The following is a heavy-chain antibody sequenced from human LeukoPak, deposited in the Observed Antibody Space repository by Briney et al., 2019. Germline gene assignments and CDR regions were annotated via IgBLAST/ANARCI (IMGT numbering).Heavy chain of an antibody. D-gene: IGHD6-6*01. CDR1: GGSISSGGYS. V-gene: IGHV4-30-2*01. Sequence: SETLSLTCAVSGGSISSGGYSWSWIRQPPGKGLEWIGYIYHSGSTYYNPSLKSRVTISVDRSKNQFSLKLSSVTAADTAVYYCARASGSSSARWFDPWGQGTLAIVSS. CDR3: ARASGSSSARWFDP. J-gene: IGHJ5*02. CDR2: IYHSGST.